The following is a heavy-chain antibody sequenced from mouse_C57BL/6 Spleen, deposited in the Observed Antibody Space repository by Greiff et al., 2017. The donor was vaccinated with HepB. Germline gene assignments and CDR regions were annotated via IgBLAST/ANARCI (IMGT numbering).Heavy chain of an antibody. CDR3: ARRTYDVWYFDV. D-gene: IGHD2-12*01. Sequence: EVHLVESGPELVKPGASVKISCKASGYSFTGYYMNWVKQSPEKSLEWIGEINPSTGGTTYNQKFKAKATLTVDKSSSTAYMQLKSLTSEDSAVYYCARRTYDVWYFDVWGTGTTVTVSS. CDR2: INPSTGGT. CDR1: GYSFTGYY. V-gene: IGHV1-42*01. J-gene: IGHJ1*03.